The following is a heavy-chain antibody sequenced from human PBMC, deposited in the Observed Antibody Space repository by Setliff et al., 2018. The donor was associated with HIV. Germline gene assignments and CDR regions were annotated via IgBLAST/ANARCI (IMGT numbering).Heavy chain of an antibody. CDR2: IYYTGNT. D-gene: IGHD2-2*01. J-gene: IGHJ4*02. CDR1: GDSISNGGFY. Sequence: PSETLSLTCTVSGDSISNGGFYWTWIRQHPGKGLEWIEYIYYTGNTYYNLSLKSRVTMSVDTSKNQFSLKLNSVTAADTAVYYCAREIKIPPQGALDYWGQGMLVTVSS. V-gene: IGHV4-31*03. CDR3: AREIKIPPQGALDY.